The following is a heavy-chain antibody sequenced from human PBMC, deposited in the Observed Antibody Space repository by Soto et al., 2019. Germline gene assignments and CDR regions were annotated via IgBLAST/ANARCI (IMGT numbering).Heavy chain of an antibody. V-gene: IGHV1-8*01. CDR2: MNPNRGNT. Sequence: ASVKVSCKASGYTFTVYDINWVRQATGQGLEWMGWMNPNRGNTGYAQKFQGRVSMTRNSYISTAYMELRSLRYGDTAVYYCARGVDCSGGSCYFFSWFVPWGQRTLVPVSS. D-gene: IGHD2-15*01. J-gene: IGHJ5*02. CDR3: ARGVDCSGGSCYFFSWFVP. CDR1: GYTFTVYD.